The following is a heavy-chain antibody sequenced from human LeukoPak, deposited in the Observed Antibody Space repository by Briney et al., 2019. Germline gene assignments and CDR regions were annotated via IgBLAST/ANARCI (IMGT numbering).Heavy chain of an antibody. CDR1: GFTFSSYW. CDR3: ARVSSAFGGVIVGYFDY. CDR2: INSDGSST. J-gene: IGHJ4*02. V-gene: IGHV3-74*01. D-gene: IGHD3-16*02. Sequence: GGSLRLSCAASGFTFSSYWMHWVRQAPGKGLVWVSRINSDGSSTSYADSVKGRFTISRDNAKNTLYLQMNSLRAEDTAVYYCARVSSAFGGVIVGYFDYWGQGTLVTVSS.